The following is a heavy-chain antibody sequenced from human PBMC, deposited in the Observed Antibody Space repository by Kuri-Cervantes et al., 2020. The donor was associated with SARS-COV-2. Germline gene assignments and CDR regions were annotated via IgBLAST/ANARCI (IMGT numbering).Heavy chain of an antibody. D-gene: IGHD2-15*01. V-gene: IGHV4-59*01. CDR2: IYYSGST. Sequence: ESLKISCTVSGGSISSYYWSWIRQSPGKGLEWIGYIYYSGSTNYNPSLKSRVTISVDTSKNQFSLKLSSVTAADTAVYYCARVTRGDYYYYYYMDVWGKGTTVTVSS. CDR1: GGSISSYY. CDR3: ARVTRGDYYYYYYMDV. J-gene: IGHJ6*03.